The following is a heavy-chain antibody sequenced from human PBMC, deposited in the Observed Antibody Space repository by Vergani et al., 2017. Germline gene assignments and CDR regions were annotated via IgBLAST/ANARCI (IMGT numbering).Heavy chain of an antibody. J-gene: IGHJ6*02. CDR1: GGTFSSYA. Sequence: QVQLVQSGAEVKKPGSSVKVSCKASGGTFSSYAISWVRQAPGQGLEWMGRIIPIFGTANYAQKFQGRVTITADESTSTAYMELSSLRSEDTAVYYCAGPPPHLWGDYYGMDVWGQGTTVTVSS. V-gene: IGHV1-69*18. CDR3: AGPPPHLWGDYYGMDV. CDR2: IIPIFGTA. D-gene: IGHD3-3*02.